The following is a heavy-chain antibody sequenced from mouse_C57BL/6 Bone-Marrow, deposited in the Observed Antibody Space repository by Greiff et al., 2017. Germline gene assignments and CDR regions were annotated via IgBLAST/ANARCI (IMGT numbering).Heavy chain of an antibody. J-gene: IGHJ4*01. D-gene: IGHD2-1*01. CDR3: AREGIYYDYYARDY. CDR1: GYTFTSYW. Sequence: QVQLQQPGAELVRPGSSVKLSCKASGYTFTSYWMHWVKQRPIQGLEWIGNIDPSDSETHYNQKFKDKATLTVDKSSSTAYMQLSSLTSEDSAVYYCAREGIYYDYYARDYWGQGTSVTVSA. V-gene: IGHV1-52*01. CDR2: IDPSDSET.